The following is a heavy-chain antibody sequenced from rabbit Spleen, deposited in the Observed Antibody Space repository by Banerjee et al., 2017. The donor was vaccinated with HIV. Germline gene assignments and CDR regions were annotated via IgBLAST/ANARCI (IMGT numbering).Heavy chain of an antibody. CDR1: GFTLSSYY. J-gene: IGHJ4*01. CDR2: INSYTGRP. Sequence: QEHLKESGGGLVQPGGSLKLSCTASGFTLSSYYMNWVRQAPGKGLEWIACINSYTGRPVYASWTKGRFTISKTSSTTVTLQMTSLTVADTATYFCARDSGSGPYIDGYFNLWGPGTLVTVS. V-gene: IGHV1S45*01. D-gene: IGHD1-1*01. CDR3: ARDSGSGPYIDGYFNL.